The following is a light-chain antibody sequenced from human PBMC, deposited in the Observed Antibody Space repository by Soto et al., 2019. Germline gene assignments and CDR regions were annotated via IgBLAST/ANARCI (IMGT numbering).Light chain of an antibody. CDR2: DVS. J-gene: IGLJ1*01. Sequence: HSALAQPASVSGSPGQSIAISCTGTSSDVGSYNSDSWYQQYPGEAPKVIIYDVSHRPAGVSNRFSGYKSGNTASLTISGLQTQDEADYYCSSYTSATTYVFGTGTKVTV. V-gene: IGLV2-14*01. CDR1: SSDVGSYNS. CDR3: SSYTSATTYV.